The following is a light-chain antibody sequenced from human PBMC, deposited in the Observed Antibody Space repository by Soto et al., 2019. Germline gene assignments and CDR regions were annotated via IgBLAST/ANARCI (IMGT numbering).Light chain of an antibody. Sequence: DIQMTQSPSSLSASVGDRVTITCRASQGISSWLAWYQQKPEKAPKSLIYAASNLRSGVPSRFSGSGSGTDFTLTISSLQPEDFATYYCQQYKSYPYTFGQGTKLEIK. CDR3: QQYKSYPYT. CDR1: QGISSW. V-gene: IGKV1D-16*01. CDR2: AAS. J-gene: IGKJ2*01.